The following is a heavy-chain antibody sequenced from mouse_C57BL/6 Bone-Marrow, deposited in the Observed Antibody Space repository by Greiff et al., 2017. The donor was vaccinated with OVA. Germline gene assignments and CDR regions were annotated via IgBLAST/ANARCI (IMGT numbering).Heavy chain of an antibody. J-gene: IGHJ1*03. CDR1: GYTFTSYG. CDR3: AALTGTFLYWYFDV. Sequence: VQLQESGAELARPGASVKLSCKASGYTFTSYGISWVKQRTGQGLEWIGEIYPRSGNTYYNEKFKGKATLTADKSSSTAYMELRSLTSEDSAVYFWAALTGTFLYWYFDVWGTGTTVTVSS. D-gene: IGHD4-1*01. CDR2: IYPRSGNT. V-gene: IGHV1-81*01.